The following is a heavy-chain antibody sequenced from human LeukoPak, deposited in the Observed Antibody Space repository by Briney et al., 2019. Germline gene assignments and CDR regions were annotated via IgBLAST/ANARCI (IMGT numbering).Heavy chain of an antibody. V-gene: IGHV3-66*01. CDR3: AGAPRAYDSSGYYSWAFDY. D-gene: IGHD3-22*01. CDR2: IYSGGST. J-gene: IGHJ4*02. CDR1: GFTFSSFS. Sequence: GGSLRLSCAASGFTFSSFSMNWVRQPPGKGLEWVSVIYSGGSTYYADSVKGRFTISRDNPKNTLYLQMNSLRAEDTAVYYCAGAPRAYDSSGYYSWAFDYWGQGTLVTVSS.